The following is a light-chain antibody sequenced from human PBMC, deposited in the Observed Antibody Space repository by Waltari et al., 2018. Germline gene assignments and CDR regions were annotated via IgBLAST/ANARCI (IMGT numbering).Light chain of an antibody. V-gene: IGKV1-5*03. J-gene: IGKJ1*01. CDR3: QQYNSYPGT. CDR2: KAS. Sequence: DIQMTQSPSTLSASVGDSVTITCRASQSISSWLAWYQQKPGKAPKLLIYKASSLESGVPSRFSGSGSGTEFTLTISSLQPDDFATYYCQQYNSYPGTFGQGTKVEIK. CDR1: QSISSW.